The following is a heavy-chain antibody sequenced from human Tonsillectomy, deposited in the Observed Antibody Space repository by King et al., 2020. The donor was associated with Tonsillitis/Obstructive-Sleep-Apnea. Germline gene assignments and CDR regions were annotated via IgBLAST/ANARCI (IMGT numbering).Heavy chain of an antibody. V-gene: IGHV3-23*04. Sequence: VQLVESGGGLVQPGGSLRLSCAASGFTFSSYALSWVRQDPGRGLEWVSGISDSGGSRYSADSVKGRLTISRDNSKNTMYLQMNSLRAADTAVYYCAKGRTDKIPAAMGYWGQGTLVTVSS. CDR2: ISDSGGSR. J-gene: IGHJ4*02. D-gene: IGHD2-2*01. CDR3: AKGRTDKIPAAMGY. CDR1: GFTFSSYA.